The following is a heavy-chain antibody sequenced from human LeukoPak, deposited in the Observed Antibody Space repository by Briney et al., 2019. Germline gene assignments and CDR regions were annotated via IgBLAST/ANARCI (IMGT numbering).Heavy chain of an antibody. CDR2: IYYSGST. CDR1: GGSISSYY. J-gene: IGHJ4*02. CDR3: ARLLRAEVDYFDY. V-gene: IGHV4-59*01. Sequence: PSETLSLTCTVSGGSISSYYWSWVRQPPGKGLEWLGYIYYSGSTNYNPSLKSRVTISVDTSKNQFSLKLSSVTAADTAVYYCARLLRAEVDYFDYWGQGTLVTVSS. D-gene: IGHD5/OR15-5a*01.